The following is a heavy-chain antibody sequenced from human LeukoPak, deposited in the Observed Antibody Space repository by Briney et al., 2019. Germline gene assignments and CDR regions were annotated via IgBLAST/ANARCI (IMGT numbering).Heavy chain of an antibody. CDR2: ISSDGSNT. CDR1: GFTFSNYY. V-gene: IGHV3-74*01. Sequence: GGSLRLSCADSGFTFSNYYMHWVRQAPGKGLVWVSRISSDGSNTNYADSVRGRFTISRDNAKNTLYLQMNSLRVEDTAVYYCIRVPYWGQGALVTVSS. CDR3: IRVPY. J-gene: IGHJ4*02.